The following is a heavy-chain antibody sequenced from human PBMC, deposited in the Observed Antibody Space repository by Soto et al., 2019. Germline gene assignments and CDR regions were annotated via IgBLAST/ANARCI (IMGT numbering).Heavy chain of an antibody. V-gene: IGHV3-49*03. D-gene: IGHD3-3*02. CDR1: GFIFRDYW. J-gene: IGHJ4*02. CDR2: IRSKAYGGTT. CDR3: TRESKLGRYYFDY. Sequence: PGGSLRLSCAASGFIFRDYWMSWFRQAPGKGLEWVGFIRSKAYGGTTEYAASVKGRFTISRDDSKSIAYLQMNSLKTEDTAVYYCTRESKLGRYYFDYWGQGTLVTVSS.